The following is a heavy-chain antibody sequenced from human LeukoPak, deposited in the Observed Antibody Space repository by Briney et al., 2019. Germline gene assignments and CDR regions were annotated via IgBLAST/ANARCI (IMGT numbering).Heavy chain of an antibody. V-gene: IGHV3-23*01. D-gene: IGHD3-10*01. CDR1: GFTFYSYA. CDR3: AKDGEAGRYGPRPFDY. Sequence: GGSLRLSCAASGFTFYSYAMNWVRQTPGKGLEWVSTFSGSGGSIYYADSVKGRFTISRDNSKNTLYLQMNSLRAEDTAVYYCAKDGEAGRYGPRPFDYWGQGTLVTVSS. J-gene: IGHJ4*02. CDR2: FSGSGGSI.